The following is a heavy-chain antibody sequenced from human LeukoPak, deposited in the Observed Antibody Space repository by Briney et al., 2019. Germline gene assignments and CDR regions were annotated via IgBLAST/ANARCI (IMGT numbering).Heavy chain of an antibody. D-gene: IGHD5-24*01. J-gene: IGHJ6*03. Sequence: GGSLRLSCAASGFTFRNYALHWVRQAPGKGLEWVAFIWNDGNIKYYAESLKGRFTISRDNSKEMLFLQMNSLRVEDTAVYYCAKDPGYSTYGYYMDVWGKGTTVTVSS. CDR1: GFTFRNYA. CDR3: AKDPGYSTYGYYMDV. V-gene: IGHV3-30*02. CDR2: IWNDGNIK.